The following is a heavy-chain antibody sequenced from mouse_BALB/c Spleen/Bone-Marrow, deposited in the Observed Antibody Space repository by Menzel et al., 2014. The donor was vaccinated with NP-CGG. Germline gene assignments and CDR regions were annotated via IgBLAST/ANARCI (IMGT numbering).Heavy chain of an antibody. J-gene: IGHJ1*01. CDR1: GYSLTRYY. V-gene: IGHV1S81*02. Sequence: VQLQQSGAELVKPGASVKLYGKASGYSLTRYYMYWVKQRPGQGLEWIAEINPSNGGTNFNEKFKSKATLNVGKYSRTGYRQISSLTSEGAAVHYCTRSSYGFWYFDDWGAGTTVTDSS. CDR3: TRSSYGFWYFDD. D-gene: IGHD6-1*01. CDR2: INPSNGGT.